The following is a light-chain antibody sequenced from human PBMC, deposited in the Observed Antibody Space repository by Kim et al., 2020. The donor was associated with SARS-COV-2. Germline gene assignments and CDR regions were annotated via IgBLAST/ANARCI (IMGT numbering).Light chain of an antibody. CDR1: RSVGRF. Sequence: PGSATTLSCRACRSVGRFLAWCQHRPGQVPRLLISNAPNRASGVPARFSGSGSGTDFALTINNREPEDCSVYYCRQRSDWPLTFGGGTKVDIK. CDR3: RQRSDWPLT. J-gene: IGKJ4*01. V-gene: IGKV3-11*01. CDR2: NAP.